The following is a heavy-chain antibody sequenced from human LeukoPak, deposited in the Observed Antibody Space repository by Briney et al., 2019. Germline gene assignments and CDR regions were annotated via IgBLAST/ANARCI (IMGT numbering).Heavy chain of an antibody. J-gene: IGHJ5*02. CDR2: IYYSGST. CDR1: GGSFSGYY. CDR3: ARALVHNWFDP. V-gene: IGHV4-34*01. Sequence: PSETLSLTCAVYGGSFSGYYWSWIRQPPGKGLEWIGSIYYSGSTYYNPSLKSRVTISVDTSKNQFSLKLSSVTAADTAVYYCARALVHNWFDPWGQGTLVTVSS. D-gene: IGHD2-2*01.